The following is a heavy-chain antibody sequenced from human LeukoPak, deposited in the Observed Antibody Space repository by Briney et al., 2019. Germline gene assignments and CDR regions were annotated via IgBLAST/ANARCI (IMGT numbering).Heavy chain of an antibody. D-gene: IGHD6-13*01. CDR2: IYYSEST. Sequence: SETLSLTCTVSGGSVSSGSHYWSWIRQPPGKGLEWIGYIYYSESTNYNPSLTSRVTISVDTSKNQFSLQLNSVTAADTAVYYCARDSRSSNWYTNWFDPWGQGALVTVSS. V-gene: IGHV4-61*01. CDR3: ARDSRSSNWYTNWFDP. CDR1: GGSVSSGSHY. J-gene: IGHJ5*02.